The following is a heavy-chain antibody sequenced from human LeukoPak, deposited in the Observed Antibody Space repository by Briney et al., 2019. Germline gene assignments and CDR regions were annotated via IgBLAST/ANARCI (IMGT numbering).Heavy chain of an antibody. CDR1: GYSFTDFH. V-gene: IGHV1-2*02. CDR3: ARARIQLWTFDY. Sequence: ASVKVSCKTSGYSFTDFHMHWVRQAPGQGLEWMGWINPYSGDTDYAQKFQGRVTMTRDTSITTAYMELRRVTSDDTAVYYCARARIQLWTFDYWGQGTLVTVSS. D-gene: IGHD5-18*01. J-gene: IGHJ4*02. CDR2: INPYSGDT.